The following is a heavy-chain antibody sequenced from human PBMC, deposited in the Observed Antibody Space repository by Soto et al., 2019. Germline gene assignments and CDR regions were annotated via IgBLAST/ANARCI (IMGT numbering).Heavy chain of an antibody. CDR3: ARDLGTYDSLTGYFADYGMDV. J-gene: IGHJ6*02. D-gene: IGHD3-9*01. CDR2: IIPILGIA. V-gene: IGHV1-69*04. CDR1: GGTFSSYT. Sequence: ASVKVCCKASGGTFSSYTISWVRQAPGQGLEWMGRIIPILGIANYAQKFQGRVTITADKSTSTAYMELSSLRSEDTAVYYCARDLGTYDSLTGYFADYGMDVWG.